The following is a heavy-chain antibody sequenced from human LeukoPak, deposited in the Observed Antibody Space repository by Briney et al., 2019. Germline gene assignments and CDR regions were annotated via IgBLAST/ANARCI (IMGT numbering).Heavy chain of an antibody. CDR1: GFTFSSYA. CDR3: AKDPPRGSGDAFDI. Sequence: GGSLRLSCAASGFTFSSYAMSWVRQAPGKGLEWVSTISGSGSSTYYADSVKGRFTISRDNSRNTLYLQMDSLRAEDSAVYYCAKDPPRGSGDAFDIWGQGTRVTVSS. CDR2: ISGSGSST. V-gene: IGHV3-23*01. D-gene: IGHD2-15*01. J-gene: IGHJ3*02.